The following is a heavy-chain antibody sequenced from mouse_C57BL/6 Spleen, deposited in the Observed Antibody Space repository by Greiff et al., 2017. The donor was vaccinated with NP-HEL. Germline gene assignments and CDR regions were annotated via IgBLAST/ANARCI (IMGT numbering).Heavy chain of an antibody. Sequence: EVMLVESGGGLVQPGGSLKLSCAASGFTFSDYYMYWVRQTPEKRLEWVAYISNGGGSTYYPDTVKGRFTISRDNAKNTLYLQMSRLKSEDTAMYYCARHKDYGSKGGHFDYWGQGTTLTVSS. D-gene: IGHD1-1*01. CDR3: ARHKDYGSKGGHFDY. CDR2: ISNGGGST. V-gene: IGHV5-12*01. CDR1: GFTFSDYY. J-gene: IGHJ2*01.